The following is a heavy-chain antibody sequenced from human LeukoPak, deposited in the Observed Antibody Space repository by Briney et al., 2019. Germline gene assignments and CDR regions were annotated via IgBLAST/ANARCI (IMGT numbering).Heavy chain of an antibody. CDR1: GGTFSSYA. D-gene: IGHD2-2*01. J-gene: IGHJ1*01. Sequence: SVKVFCKASGGTFSSYAISWVRQAPGQGLEWMGGIIPIFGTANYAQKFQGRVTITADESTSTAYMELSSLRSEDTAVFYCARVIQLPNEYFQHWGQGTLVTVSS. CDR2: IIPIFGTA. V-gene: IGHV1-69*01. CDR3: ARVIQLPNEYFQH.